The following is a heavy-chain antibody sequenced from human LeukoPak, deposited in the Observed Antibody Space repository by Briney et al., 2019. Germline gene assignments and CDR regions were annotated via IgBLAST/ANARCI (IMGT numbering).Heavy chain of an antibody. CDR1: GFTFSSYA. CDR2: ISGSGGST. D-gene: IGHD3-22*01. CDR3: AEYVYYYDSSGYFSSYFDY. Sequence: GGSLRLSCAASGFTFSSYAMSWVRQAPGKGLEWVSAISGSGGSTYYADSVKGRFTISRDNSKNTLYLQMNSLRAEDTAVYYCAEYVYYYDSSGYFSSYFDYWGQGTLVTVSS. V-gene: IGHV3-23*01. J-gene: IGHJ4*02.